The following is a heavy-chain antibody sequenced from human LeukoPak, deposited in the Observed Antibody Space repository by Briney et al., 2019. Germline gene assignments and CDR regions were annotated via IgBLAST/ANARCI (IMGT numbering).Heavy chain of an antibody. V-gene: IGHV3-21*01. Sequence: GGSLRLSCAAPGFTFSSYSMNWVRQAPGKGLEWVSSISSSSSYIYYADSVKGRFTISRDNAKNSLYLQMNSLRAEDTAVYYCARDKDGDYPFDYWGQGTLVTVSS. D-gene: IGHD4-17*01. CDR1: GFTFSSYS. J-gene: IGHJ4*02. CDR3: ARDKDGDYPFDY. CDR2: ISSSSSYI.